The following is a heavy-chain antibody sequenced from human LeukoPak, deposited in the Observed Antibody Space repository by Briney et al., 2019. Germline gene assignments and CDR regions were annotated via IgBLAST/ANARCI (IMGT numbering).Heavy chain of an antibody. V-gene: IGHV3-23*01. CDR3: AKDRCSNGVGCYYYYMDV. CDR2: ISGSGGST. D-gene: IGHD2-8*01. J-gene: IGHJ6*03. Sequence: GGSLRLSCAASGFTFSSYAMSWVRQAPGKGLEWVSAISGSGGSTYYADSVKGRFTISRDNSKNTLYLQMNSLRAEDTAVYYCAKDRCSNGVGCYYYYMDVWGKGTSVTISS. CDR1: GFTFSSYA.